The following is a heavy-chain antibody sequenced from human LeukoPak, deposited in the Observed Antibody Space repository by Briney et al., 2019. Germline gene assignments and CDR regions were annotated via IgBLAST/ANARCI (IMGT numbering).Heavy chain of an antibody. V-gene: IGHV3-48*02. D-gene: IGHD2/OR15-2a*01. CDR2: ISGSSKTI. Sequence: GGSLRLSCTASGFTFSHFSMNWVRLAPGKGLQWVSFISGSSKTIYYGDSVKGRFTISRDNAKNSLYLQMNGLRDEDAALYFCARDSGNYIDYWGQGTLVTVSS. J-gene: IGHJ4*01. CDR1: GFTFSHFS. CDR3: ARDSGNYIDY.